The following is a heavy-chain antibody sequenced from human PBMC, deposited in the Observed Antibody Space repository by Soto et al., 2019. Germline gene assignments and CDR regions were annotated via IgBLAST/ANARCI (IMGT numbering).Heavy chain of an antibody. CDR1: GFTFSSYG. D-gene: IGHD3-10*01. J-gene: IGHJ6*02. Sequence: GGSLRLSCAASGFTFSSYGMHWVRQAPGKGLEWVAVIWYDGSNKYYADSVKGRFTISRDNSKNTLYLQMNSLRAEDTAVEYCARGATMVRGVIKYYYYGMDVWGQGTTVTVSS. CDR3: ARGATMVRGVIKYYYYGMDV. CDR2: IWYDGSNK. V-gene: IGHV3-33*01.